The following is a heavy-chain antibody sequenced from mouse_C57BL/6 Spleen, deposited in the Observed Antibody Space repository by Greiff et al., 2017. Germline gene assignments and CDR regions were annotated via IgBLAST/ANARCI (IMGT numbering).Heavy chain of an antibody. CDR2: ISSGSSTI. J-gene: IGHJ1*03. V-gene: IGHV5-17*01. CDR3: ARPYYSYWYVDV. Sequence: EVKLEESGGGLVKPGGSLKLSCAASGFTFSDYGMHWVRQAPEKGLEWVAYISSGSSTIYYADTVKCRFTISRDNAKTTLFLQMASLRSEDTAMYYCARPYYSYWYVDVWGTGTTVTVSS. D-gene: IGHD2-12*01. CDR1: GFTFSDYG.